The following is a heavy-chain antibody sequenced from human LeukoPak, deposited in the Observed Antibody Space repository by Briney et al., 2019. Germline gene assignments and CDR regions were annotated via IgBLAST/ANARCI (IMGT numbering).Heavy chain of an antibody. V-gene: IGHV1-8*03. CDR3: ARGSRSGYYDFWSGYYANWFDP. J-gene: IGHJ5*02. CDR2: MNPNSGNT. D-gene: IGHD3-3*01. CDR1: GYTFTSYD. Sequence: GASVKVSCKASGYTFTSYDINWVRQATGQGLEWMGWMNPNSGNTGYAQKFQGRVTITRNTSISTAYMELSSLRSEDTAVYYCARGSRSGYYDFWSGYYANWFDPWGQGTLVTVSS.